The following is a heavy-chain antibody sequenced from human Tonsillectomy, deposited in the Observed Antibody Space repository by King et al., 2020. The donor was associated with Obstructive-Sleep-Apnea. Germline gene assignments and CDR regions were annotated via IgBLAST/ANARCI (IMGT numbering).Heavy chain of an antibody. D-gene: IGHD6-19*01. CDR2: ISSNSRNI. V-gene: IGHV3-9*01. Sequence: VQLVESGGGLVQPGRSLRLSCAASGFYFDDYAIHWVRQTLGKGLEWVSGISSNSRNIGYVDSVRGRLTISRDNAKSSLCLQMNSLTTEDTALYYCVKNHQGCNGFSSGSFDSWGQGTLVTVSS. J-gene: IGHJ4*02. CDR1: GFYFDDYA. CDR3: VKNHQGCNGFSSGSFDS.